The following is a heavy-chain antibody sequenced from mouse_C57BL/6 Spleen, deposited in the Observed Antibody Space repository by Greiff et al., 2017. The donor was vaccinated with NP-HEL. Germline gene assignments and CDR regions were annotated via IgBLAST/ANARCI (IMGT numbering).Heavy chain of an antibody. CDR1: GYTFTSYW. CDR3: ARIPIGGFAY. Sequence: QVQLKQPGAELVKPGASVKLSCKASGYTFTSYWMHWVKQRPGQGLEWIGMIHPNSGSTNYNEKFKSKATLTVDKSSSTAYMQLSSLTSEDSAVYYCARIPIGGFAYWGQGTLVTVSA. D-gene: IGHD2-14*01. J-gene: IGHJ3*01. CDR2: IHPNSGST. V-gene: IGHV1-64*01.